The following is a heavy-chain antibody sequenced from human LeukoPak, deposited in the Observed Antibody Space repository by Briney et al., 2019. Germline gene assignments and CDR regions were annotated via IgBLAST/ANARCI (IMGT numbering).Heavy chain of an antibody. Sequence: SETLSLTCTVYGGSISGYYWSWIRQPPGKGLEWIGQIYYSGSTKYNPSLKSRVTISVDTSKNQFSLRLSSVTATDTAVYCGARHRCYCSSTSCSYNWFDSWGGGTLVTVSS. D-gene: IGHD2-2*01. J-gene: IGHJ5*01. CDR1: GGSISGYY. CDR2: IYYSGST. V-gene: IGHV4-59*08. CDR3: ARHRCYCSSTSCSYNWFDS.